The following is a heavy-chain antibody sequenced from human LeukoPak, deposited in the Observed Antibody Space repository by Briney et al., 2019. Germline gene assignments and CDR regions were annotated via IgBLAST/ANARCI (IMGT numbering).Heavy chain of an antibody. CDR1: GFTFSNYW. CDR3: ARGGGLDV. D-gene: IGHD3-16*01. Sequence: PGGSLRLSCAASGFTFSNYWMSWVRQAPGKELEWVANIKQDGSEIYYVDSVKGRFTISRDNAKNSLYLQMSNLRAEDTAVYFCARGGGLDVWGQGATVTVSS. J-gene: IGHJ6*02. CDR2: IKQDGSEI. V-gene: IGHV3-7*03.